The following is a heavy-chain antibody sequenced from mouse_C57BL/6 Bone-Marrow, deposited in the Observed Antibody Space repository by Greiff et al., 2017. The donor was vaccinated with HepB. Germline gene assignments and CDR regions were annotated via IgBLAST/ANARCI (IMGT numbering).Heavy chain of an antibody. V-gene: IGHV5-12*01. D-gene: IGHD2-4*01. CDR3: ARQGDDYGGFAY. CDR1: GFTFSDYY. Sequence: EVQLQESGGGLVQPGGSLKLSCAASGFTFSDYYMYWVRQTPEKRLEWVAYISNGGGSTYYPDTVKGRFTISRDNAKNTLYLQMSRLKSEDTAMYYCARQGDDYGGFAYWGQGTLVTVSA. CDR2: ISNGGGST. J-gene: IGHJ3*01.